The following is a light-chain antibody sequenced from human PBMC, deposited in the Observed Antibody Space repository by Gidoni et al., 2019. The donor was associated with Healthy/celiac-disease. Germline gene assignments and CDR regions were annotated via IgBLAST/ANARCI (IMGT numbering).Light chain of an antibody. V-gene: IGLV3-1*01. J-gene: IGLJ1*01. Sequence: SYELTQPPSVSVSPGQTASITCSGDKLGDKYACWYQQKPGQSPVRVIYQDSKRPSGIPERFSGSNSGNTATLTISGTQARDEADYYCQAWDSSTPYVFGTGTKVTVL. CDR2: QDS. CDR3: QAWDSSTPYV. CDR1: KLGDKY.